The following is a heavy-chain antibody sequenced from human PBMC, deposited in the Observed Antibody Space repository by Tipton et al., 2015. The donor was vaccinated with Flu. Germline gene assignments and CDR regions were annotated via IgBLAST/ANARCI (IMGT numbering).Heavy chain of an antibody. J-gene: IGHJ2*01. CDR1: GFTVSSYY. V-gene: IGHV3-53*01. Sequence: SLRLSCAASGFTVSSYYMSWVRQAPGRGLEWISVLYSGGNTYYADSVKGRFTISRDNSKNILFLQMNSLRAEDTAVYYCARYTSAWYWYFDLWGRGTLVTVSS. CDR3: ARYTSAWYWYFDL. D-gene: IGHD6-19*01. CDR2: LYSGGNT.